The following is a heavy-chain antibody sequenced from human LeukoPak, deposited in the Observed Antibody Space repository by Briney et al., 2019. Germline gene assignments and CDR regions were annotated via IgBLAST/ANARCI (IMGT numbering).Heavy chain of an antibody. CDR1: GYTFTSYG. D-gene: IGHD2-15*01. J-gene: IGHJ4*02. Sequence: ASVTVSCKASGYTFTSYGISWVRQAPGQGLEWMGWISAYNGNTNYAQKLQGRVTMTTDTSTSTAYMELRSLRSDDTAVYYCAREEYCSGGSCYGDWGQGTLVTVSS. V-gene: IGHV1-18*01. CDR2: ISAYNGNT. CDR3: AREEYCSGGSCYGD.